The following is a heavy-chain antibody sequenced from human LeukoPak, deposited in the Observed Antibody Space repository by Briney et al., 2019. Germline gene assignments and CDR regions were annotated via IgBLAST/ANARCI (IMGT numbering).Heavy chain of an antibody. CDR1: GGTFSSYA. Sequence: ASVKVSCKASGGTFSSYAISWVRQAPGQGLEWMGGIIPIFGTANYAQKFQGRVTITADKSTSTAYMELSSLRSEDTAVYYCARDPLPNYYDSSGWGLVDIWGQGTMVTVSS. D-gene: IGHD3-22*01. CDR3: ARDPLPNYYDSSGWGLVDI. J-gene: IGHJ3*02. CDR2: IIPIFGTA. V-gene: IGHV1-69*06.